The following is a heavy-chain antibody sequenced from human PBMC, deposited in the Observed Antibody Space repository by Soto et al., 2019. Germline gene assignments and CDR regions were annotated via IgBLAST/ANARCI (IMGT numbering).Heavy chain of an antibody. Sequence: EVQLLESGGGLVQPGGSLRLSCAASGFTFSSYAMSWVRQAPGKGLEWVSAISGSGGSTYYADSVKGRFTISRDNSKNMLYLQMNSLRAEDTAVYYCAKDREIAVAPAVCDYWGQGTLVTVSS. CDR2: ISGSGGST. D-gene: IGHD6-19*01. J-gene: IGHJ4*02. CDR1: GFTFSSYA. CDR3: AKDREIAVAPAVCDY. V-gene: IGHV3-23*01.